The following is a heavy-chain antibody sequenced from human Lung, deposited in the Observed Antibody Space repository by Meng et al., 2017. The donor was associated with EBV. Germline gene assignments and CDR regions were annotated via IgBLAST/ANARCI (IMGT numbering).Heavy chain of an antibody. D-gene: IGHD5-18*01. CDR1: GGSISSGGYY. CDR3: ARAVDTGYFDY. Sequence: HAQLHEAGPVLVMPSQTPSLTCTFSGGSISSGGYYWSWIRQHPEKGLEWIGYIYYSGSTYYNPSLKSLVSISVDTSNNQFSLKLSSVTAADTAVYYCARAVDTGYFDYWGQGTLVTVSS. CDR2: IYYSGST. V-gene: IGHV4-31*01. J-gene: IGHJ4*02.